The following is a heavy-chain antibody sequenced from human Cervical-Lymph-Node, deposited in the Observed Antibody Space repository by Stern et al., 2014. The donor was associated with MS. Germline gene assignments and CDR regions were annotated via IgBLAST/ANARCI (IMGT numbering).Heavy chain of an antibody. CDR3: ARGELKEGLVRGMDV. D-gene: IGHD1-26*01. CDR1: GGNFSSYA. J-gene: IGHJ6*02. Sequence: VHLVESGAEVKKPGCSVKVSCKASGGNFSSYAISWVRQAPGQGHEWMWGIIPIFGTANYAQKFQGRVTITADESTSTAYMELSSLRSEDTAVYYCARGELKEGLVRGMDVWGQGTTVTVSS. CDR2: IIPIFGTA. V-gene: IGHV1-69*01.